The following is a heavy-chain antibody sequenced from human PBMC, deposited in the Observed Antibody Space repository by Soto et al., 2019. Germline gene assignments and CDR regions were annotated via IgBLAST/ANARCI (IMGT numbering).Heavy chain of an antibody. Sequence: EVQLVESGGGLVQPGRSLRLSCAASGFTFDDYAMHWVRQAPGKGLEWVSGISWNSGSIGYADSVKGRFSISRDNAKNSLYLQMNSLRAEDTALYYCAKGVYGSGSLGAFDIWGQGTMVTVSS. D-gene: IGHD3-10*01. CDR2: ISWNSGSI. CDR1: GFTFDDYA. V-gene: IGHV3-9*01. CDR3: AKGVYGSGSLGAFDI. J-gene: IGHJ3*02.